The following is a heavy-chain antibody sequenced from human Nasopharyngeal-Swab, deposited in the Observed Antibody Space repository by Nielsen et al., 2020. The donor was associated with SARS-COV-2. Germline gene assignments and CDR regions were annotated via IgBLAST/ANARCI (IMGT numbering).Heavy chain of an antibody. J-gene: IGHJ4*02. D-gene: IGHD2-15*01. CDR3: ARGGVADKSEGIDY. CDR1: GYTFTGYY. Sequence: ASVKVSCKASGYTFTGYYMHWVRQAPGQGLEWMGRINPNSGGTNYAQKFQGRVTMTRDTSISTAYMELRSLRSDDTAVYYCARGGVADKSEGIDYWGQGTLVTVSS. CDR2: INPNSGGT. V-gene: IGHV1-2*06.